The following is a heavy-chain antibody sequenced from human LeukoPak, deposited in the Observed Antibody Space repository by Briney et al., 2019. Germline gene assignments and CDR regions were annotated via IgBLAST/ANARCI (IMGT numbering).Heavy chain of an antibody. Sequence: GGSLRLSCAAYGFTFSSYDMTWVRQAPGKGPEWVLAISGSGGSTYYADSVKGRFTISRDNSENTLYLQMNSLRDEDTAVYYCAKDRVSYWYFDLWGRGTLVTVSS. D-gene: IGHD2/OR15-2a*01. CDR1: GFTFSSYD. J-gene: IGHJ2*01. V-gene: IGHV3-23*01. CDR2: ISGSGGST. CDR3: AKDRVSYWYFDL.